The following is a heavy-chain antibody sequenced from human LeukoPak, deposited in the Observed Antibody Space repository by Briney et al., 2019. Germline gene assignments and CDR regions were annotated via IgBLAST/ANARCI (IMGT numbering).Heavy chain of an antibody. J-gene: IGHJ4*02. CDR1: GGSVSSAVYH. V-gene: IGHV4-61*08. Sequence: SETLSLTCTVSGGSVSSAVYHWRWLRQPPGKGLEWIGYIDYSGITNYNPSLKSRVTISVDTSTNPFSLKLGSVTAADTAVYYCARGPTLTSDYWGQGTLVTVSS. D-gene: IGHD4-17*01. CDR3: ARGPTLTSDY. CDR2: IDYSGIT.